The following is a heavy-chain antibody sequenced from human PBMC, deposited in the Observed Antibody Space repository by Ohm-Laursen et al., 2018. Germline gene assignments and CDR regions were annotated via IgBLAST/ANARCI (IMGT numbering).Heavy chain of an antibody. CDR3: ARDFGWGRDY. Sequence: SLRLSCAASGLTFSNFWMSWVRQAPGKGLEWLANIAPDGGAKYYVDSVKGRFTMSRDNTKSSLYLQMYGLRAEDTAVYYCARDFGWGRDYWGQGSLVTVSS. J-gene: IGHJ4*02. V-gene: IGHV3-7*01. D-gene: IGHD6-19*01. CDR1: GLTFSNFW. CDR2: IAPDGGAK.